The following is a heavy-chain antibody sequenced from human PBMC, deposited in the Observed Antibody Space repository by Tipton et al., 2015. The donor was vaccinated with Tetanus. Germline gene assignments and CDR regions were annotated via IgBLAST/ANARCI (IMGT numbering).Heavy chain of an antibody. V-gene: IGHV3-48*02. CDR3: ARRGEARANWFDS. J-gene: IGHJ5*01. CDR1: GFSFSNFG. CDR2: ISYSSTSV. Sequence: SLRLSCAGSGFSFSNFGMNWVRQAPGKGLEWISYISYSSTSVYYADSVKGRFAIPRDNAKNSLYLQMNTLRDDDTAVYYCARRGEARANWFDSWGQGTLVTVSS.